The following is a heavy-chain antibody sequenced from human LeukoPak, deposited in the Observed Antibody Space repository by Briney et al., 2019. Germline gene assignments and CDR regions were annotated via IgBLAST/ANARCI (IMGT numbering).Heavy chain of an antibody. D-gene: IGHD2-2*01. CDR3: ARHIVVVSANRHDYYYYGWDV. Sequence: SETLSLTCTVSGGSISSYYWIWIRQPPGKGLEWIGYISDSGSTKYNPSLKGRVTISGDTSKKQFSLKLSSVTAADTAVYYCARHIVVVSANRHDYYYYGWDVWGQGTTVTVSS. CDR2: ISDSGST. J-gene: IGHJ6*02. CDR1: GGSISSYY. V-gene: IGHV4-59*08.